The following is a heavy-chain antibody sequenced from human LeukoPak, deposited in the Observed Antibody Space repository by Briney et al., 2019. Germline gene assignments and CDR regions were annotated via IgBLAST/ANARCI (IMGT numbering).Heavy chain of an antibody. CDR2: IRYEGNDK. D-gene: IGHD3-16*02. CDR3: AKDQYDYVWGSYRYRKGDAFDI. CDR1: GFTFSYYG. V-gene: IGHV3-30*02. Sequence: GGSLRLSCAASGFTFSYYGMHWVRQASGKGLEWVAFIRYEGNDKYYADSVKGRFTISRDNFKNTLYLDMYSLRAEDTAVYYCAKDQYDYVWGSYRYRKGDAFDIWGQGTMVTVSS. J-gene: IGHJ3*02.